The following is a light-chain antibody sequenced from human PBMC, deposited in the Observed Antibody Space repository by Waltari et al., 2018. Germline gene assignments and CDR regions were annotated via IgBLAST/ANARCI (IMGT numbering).Light chain of an antibody. CDR3: QVWDYNSNHVL. V-gene: IGLV3-21*02. Sequence: SYVLTQPPSFSVAPGGTATITCAGDNLGTGRGHWYQQPPGQAPVLVVYDNTARPSGVPERFSGSKSENTATLTISRVEAGDQADYYCQVWDYNSNHVLFGGGTKVTVL. CDR2: DNT. CDR1: NLGTGR. J-gene: IGLJ2*01.